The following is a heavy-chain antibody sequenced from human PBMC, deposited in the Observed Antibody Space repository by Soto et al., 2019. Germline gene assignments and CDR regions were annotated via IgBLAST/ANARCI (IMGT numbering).Heavy chain of an antibody. D-gene: IGHD3-10*01. CDR1: GGSISSGDYY. V-gene: IGHV4-30-4*01. CDR2: IYYSGST. CDR3: ARDSYYYGSGTFDY. J-gene: IGHJ4*02. Sequence: SETLSLTCTVSGGSISSGDYYWSWIRQPPGKGLEWIGYIYYSGSTYYNPSLKSRVTISVDTSKNQFSLKLSSVTAADTAVYYCARDSYYYGSGTFDYWGQGTLVTVSS.